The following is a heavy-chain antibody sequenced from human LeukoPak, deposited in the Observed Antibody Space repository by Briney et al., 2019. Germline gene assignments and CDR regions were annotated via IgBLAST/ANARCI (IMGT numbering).Heavy chain of an antibody. Sequence: SETLSLTCSVSGGSVSSDNYYWSWIRQPPGKGLEWIGYIHNSGRTNYNPSLKSRVTISVDTSKNQFSLKLSSVTAADTAVYYCARDDGARGIRDYYYGMDVWGQGTTVTVSS. V-gene: IGHV4-61*01. D-gene: IGHD3-10*01. CDR2: IHNSGRT. CDR3: ARDDGARGIRDYYYGMDV. CDR1: GGSVSSDNYY. J-gene: IGHJ6*02.